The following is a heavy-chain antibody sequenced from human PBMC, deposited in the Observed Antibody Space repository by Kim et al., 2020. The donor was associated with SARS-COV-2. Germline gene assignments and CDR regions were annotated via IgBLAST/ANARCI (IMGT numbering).Heavy chain of an antibody. CDR3: ARGPYRYESSVYQYGVDLDT. CDR2: ISGPSTTI. J-gene: IGHJ5*02. Sequence: GGSLRLSCAASGFTFSTYSMNWARQAPGKGLEWLSYISGPSTTIYYADSVKGRFTISRDNAKSSLYLQMNSLRDEDTAVYYCARGPYRYESSVYQYGVDLDTWGQGTLVTVSS. D-gene: IGHD3-22*01. CDR1: GFTFSTYS. V-gene: IGHV3-48*02.